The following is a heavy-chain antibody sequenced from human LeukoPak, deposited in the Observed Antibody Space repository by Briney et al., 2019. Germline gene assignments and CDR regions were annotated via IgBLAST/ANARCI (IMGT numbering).Heavy chain of an antibody. V-gene: IGHV1-69*06. CDR3: ARAVGPYFGSGASFYYYMDV. D-gene: IGHD3-10*01. CDR2: IIPVFGTA. J-gene: IGHJ6*03. Sequence: SVKVSCKTSGFTFTSYAMSWVRQAPGQGLEWMGGIIPVFGTANYAQKFQGRVTITADNSASTAYMEMSTLRSDDTAVYYCARAVGPYFGSGASFYYYMDVWGKGTTVSVSS. CDR1: GFTFTSYA.